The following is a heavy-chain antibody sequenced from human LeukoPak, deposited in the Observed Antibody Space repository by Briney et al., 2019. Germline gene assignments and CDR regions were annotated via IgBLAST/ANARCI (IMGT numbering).Heavy chain of an antibody. CDR3: ARRPINSIIANSYVDY. CDR2: MNPNSGDT. D-gene: IGHD1-1*01. CDR1: VYTFTNFY. V-gene: IGHV1-2*02. Sequence: GASVKVSCKASVYTFTNFYIHWVRQAPGQGLEWMGWMNPNSGDTSYAREFQDRVTMTRDTALNTAYMELSRLRSDDTAVYFCARRPINSIIANSYVDYWGQRTLVTVSS. J-gene: IGHJ4*02.